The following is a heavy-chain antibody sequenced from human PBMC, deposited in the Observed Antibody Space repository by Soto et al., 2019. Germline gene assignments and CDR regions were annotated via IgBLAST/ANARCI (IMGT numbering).Heavy chain of an antibody. CDR2: ISYDGSIK. V-gene: IGHV3-30*03. CDR3: AREATAAGGIGAFDI. CDR1: GFTFSSSG. D-gene: IGHD6-13*01. J-gene: IGHJ3*02. Sequence: GGSLRLSCAASGFTFSSSGMHWVRQAPGKGLEWVAVISYDGSIKYYADSVRGRFTISRDNSKNTVYLQMNSLRAEDTAMFFCAREATAAGGIGAFDIWGQGTLVTVSS.